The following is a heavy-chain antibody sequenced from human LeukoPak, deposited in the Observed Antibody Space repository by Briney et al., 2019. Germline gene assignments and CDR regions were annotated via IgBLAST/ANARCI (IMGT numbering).Heavy chain of an antibody. CDR1: GYTFTSYG. V-gene: IGHV1-3*01. Sequence: ASVKVSCKTSGYTFTSYGMHWVRQAPGQRLEWMGWINGGNGDAKYSQKFQGRVTIIRDTSASTAYMELSSQRSEDTAVYYCARVPLSDSSGHYYPHWGQGTLVTVSS. CDR3: ARVPLSDSSGHYYPH. CDR2: INGGNGDA. J-gene: IGHJ1*01. D-gene: IGHD3-22*01.